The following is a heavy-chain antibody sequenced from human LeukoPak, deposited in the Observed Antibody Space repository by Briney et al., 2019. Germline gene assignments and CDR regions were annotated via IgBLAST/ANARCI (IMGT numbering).Heavy chain of an antibody. J-gene: IGHJ4*02. CDR2: ISSSSSYI. Sequence: GGSLRLSCAASGFTFSSYSMNWVRQAPGKGLEWVSSISSSSSYIYYADSVKGRFTISRDNAKNSLYLQMNSLRAEDTAVYYCAREGRPYSSGWYGFDYWGQGTLVTVPS. V-gene: IGHV3-21*01. CDR3: AREGRPYSSGWYGFDY. CDR1: GFTFSSYS. D-gene: IGHD6-19*01.